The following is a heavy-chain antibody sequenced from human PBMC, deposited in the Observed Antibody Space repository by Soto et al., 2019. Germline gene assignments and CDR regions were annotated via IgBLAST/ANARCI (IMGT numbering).Heavy chain of an antibody. V-gene: IGHV4-31*03. CDR3: ARLIAAAYAFDI. CDR2: IYYTGNT. CDR1: GGSVSSGSYY. J-gene: IGHJ3*02. D-gene: IGHD6-25*01. Sequence: PSETLSLTCTVSGGSVSSGSYYWSWIRQHPGRGLEWIGYIYYTGNTYYNPSLKSRLAISVDTSKNQFSLKLSSVTAADTAVYYCARLIAAAYAFDIWGQGTMVTVSS.